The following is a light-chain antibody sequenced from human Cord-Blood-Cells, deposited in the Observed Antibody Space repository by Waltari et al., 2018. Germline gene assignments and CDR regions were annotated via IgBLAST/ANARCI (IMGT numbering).Light chain of an antibody. CDR2: STN. V-gene: IGLV8-61*01. Sequence: QTVVTQQPSFSVSPGGTVTLTCGLSPGSVSTRHYPSRYQQTPGHAPRTLIYSTNTRSSGVPDRFSGSILGNKAALTITGAQADDESDYYCVLYMGSGISVFGGGTKLTVL. CDR3: VLYMGSGISV. J-gene: IGLJ3*02. CDR1: PGSVSTRHY.